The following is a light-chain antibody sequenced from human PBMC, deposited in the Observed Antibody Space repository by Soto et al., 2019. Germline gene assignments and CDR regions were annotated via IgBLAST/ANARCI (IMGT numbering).Light chain of an antibody. V-gene: IGKV1-5*01. CDR3: QQYNNYPGT. CDR1: KEIVNW. Sequence: DIQRTQRPSALAASVGDRVTLTCRANKEIVNWLAWYQQRPGQAPNLLVYHASSLRTGVPSRFRGSGSGREFTLTISSLQPNDSANYYCQQYNNYPGTFGQGTKVDIK. J-gene: IGKJ1*01. CDR2: HAS.